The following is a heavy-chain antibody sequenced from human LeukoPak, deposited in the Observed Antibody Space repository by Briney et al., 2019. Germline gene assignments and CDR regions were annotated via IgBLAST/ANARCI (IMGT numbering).Heavy chain of an antibody. CDR3: ARVGHYDILTGSYDAFDI. J-gene: IGHJ3*02. V-gene: IGHV1-46*03. CDR2: INPSGGST. CDR1: GYTFTSYY. D-gene: IGHD3-9*01. Sequence: ASVKVSCKASGYTFTSYYMHWLRQAPRQGLEWMGIINPSGGSTSYAQKFQGRVTMTRDTSTSTVYMELSSLRSEDTAVYYCARVGHYDILTGSYDAFDIWGQGTMVTVSS.